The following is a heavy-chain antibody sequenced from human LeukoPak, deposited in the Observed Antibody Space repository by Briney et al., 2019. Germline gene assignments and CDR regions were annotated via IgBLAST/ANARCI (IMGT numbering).Heavy chain of an antibody. CDR2: IKENGNEQ. J-gene: IGHJ3*01. V-gene: IGHV3-7*01. CDR1: GLTFSSNY. CDR3: ARGPGDYDASDV. Sequence: GGSLRLSCEASGLTFSSNYMSWVRQAPGKGPEWVAHIKENGNEQYYADSVKGRFTISRDNVKQSLCLQMNSLRAEDTAVYYCARGPGDYDASDVWGQGTMVTVSS. D-gene: IGHD4-11*01.